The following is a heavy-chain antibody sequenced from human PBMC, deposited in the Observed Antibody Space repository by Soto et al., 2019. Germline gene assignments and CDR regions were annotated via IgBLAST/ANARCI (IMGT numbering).Heavy chain of an antibody. V-gene: IGHV4-34*01. CDR1: GGSFSGYY. Sequence: PSEALSLICAVYGGSFSGYYLSWMRQPPGKGLEWIGEINHSGSTNYNPSLKSRVTISVDTSKNQFSLKLSSVTAADTAVYYCARVRKSYYDFWSGRGAFDIWGQGTMVTV. J-gene: IGHJ3*02. CDR2: INHSGST. D-gene: IGHD3-3*01. CDR3: ARVRKSYYDFWSGRGAFDI.